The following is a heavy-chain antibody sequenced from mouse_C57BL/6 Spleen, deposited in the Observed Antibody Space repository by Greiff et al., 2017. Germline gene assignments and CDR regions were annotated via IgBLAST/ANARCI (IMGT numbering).Heavy chain of an antibody. CDR2: ISSGSSTI. V-gene: IGHV5-17*01. D-gene: IGHD2-4*01. J-gene: IGHJ1*03. Sequence: EVQLQESGGGLVKPGGSLKLSCAASGFTFSDYGMHWVRQAPEKGLEWVAYISSGSSTIYYADTVKGRFTISRDNAKNTLFLQMTSLRSEDTAMYYCARQYDYDWYFDVWGTGTTVTVSS. CDR1: GFTFSDYG. CDR3: ARQYDYDWYFDV.